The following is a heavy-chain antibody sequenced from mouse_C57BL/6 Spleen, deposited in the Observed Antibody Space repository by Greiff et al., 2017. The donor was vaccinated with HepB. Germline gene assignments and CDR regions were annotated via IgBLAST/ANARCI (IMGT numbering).Heavy chain of an antibody. V-gene: IGHV3-6*01. Sequence: DVQLQESGPGLVKPSQSLSLTCSVTGYSITSGYYWNWIRQFPGNKLEWMGYISYDGSNNYNPSLKNRISITRDTSKNQFFLKLNSVTTEDTATYYCARENLGDYAMDYWGQGTSVTVSS. J-gene: IGHJ4*01. CDR3: ARENLGDYAMDY. CDR1: GYSITSGYY. CDR2: ISYDGSN.